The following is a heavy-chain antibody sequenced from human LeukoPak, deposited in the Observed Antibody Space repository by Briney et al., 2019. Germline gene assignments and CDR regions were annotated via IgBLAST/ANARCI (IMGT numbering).Heavy chain of an antibody. V-gene: IGHV3-7*01. CDR2: IKQDGSEK. J-gene: IGHJ3*02. Sequence: GGSLRLSCAASGFTFTSYWMSWVRQAPGKGLEWVANIKQDGSEKSYVDSVKGRFTISRDNAKNSLYLQMNSLRAEDTAVYYCARDPRRKIHDYGDYVDAFDIWGQGTMVTVSS. D-gene: IGHD4-17*01. CDR1: GFTFTSYW. CDR3: ARDPRRKIHDYGDYVDAFDI.